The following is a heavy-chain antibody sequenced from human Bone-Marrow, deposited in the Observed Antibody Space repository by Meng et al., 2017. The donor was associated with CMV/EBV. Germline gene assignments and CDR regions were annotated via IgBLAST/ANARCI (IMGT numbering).Heavy chain of an antibody. CDR3: ARDSRGFWSGYSLY. CDR1: GYTFTSYG. CDR2: ISAYNGNT. Sequence: ASVKVSCKASGYTFTSYGISWVRQAPGQGLEWMGWISAYNGNTNYAQKLQGRVTMTTDTSTSTAYMELRSLRSDDTAVYYCARDSRGFWSGYSLYWDQGTLVTVSS. V-gene: IGHV1-18*01. J-gene: IGHJ4*02. D-gene: IGHD3-3*01.